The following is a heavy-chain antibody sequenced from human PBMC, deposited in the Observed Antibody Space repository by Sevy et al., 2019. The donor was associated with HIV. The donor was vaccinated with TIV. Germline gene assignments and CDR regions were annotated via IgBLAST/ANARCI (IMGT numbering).Heavy chain of an antibody. CDR1: GGSISSSCYY. J-gene: IGHJ5*02. Sequence: SETLSLTCTVSGGSISSSCYYWGWIRQPPGKGLEWIGSIYYSGSTYYNPSLKSRVTISVDTSKNQFSLKLRSVTAADTAVYYCAGRGYCSSSSWYYGEKWFDPWGQGTLVTVSS. CDR3: AGRGYCSSSSWYYGEKWFDP. CDR2: IYYSGST. V-gene: IGHV4-39*01. D-gene: IGHD2-2*01.